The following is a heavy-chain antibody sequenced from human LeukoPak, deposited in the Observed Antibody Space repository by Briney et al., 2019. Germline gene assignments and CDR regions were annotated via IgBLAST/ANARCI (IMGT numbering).Heavy chain of an antibody. D-gene: IGHD2-2*01. CDR3: ARDLLGYCSSTSCYYYYYMDV. V-gene: IGHV1-69*05. CDR1: GGTFSSYA. J-gene: IGHJ6*03. CDR2: IIPISGTA. Sequence: ASVKVSCKASGGTFSSYAISWVRRAPGQGLEWMGRIIPISGTANYAQKFQGRVTITTDESTSTAYMELSSLRSEDTAVYYCARDLLGYCSSTSCYYYYYMDVWGKGTTVTVSS.